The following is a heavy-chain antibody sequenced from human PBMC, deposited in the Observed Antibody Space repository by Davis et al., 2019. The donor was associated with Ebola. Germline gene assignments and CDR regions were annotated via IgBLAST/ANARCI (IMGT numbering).Heavy chain of an antibody. D-gene: IGHD4-17*01. CDR1: GGTFSSYA. J-gene: IGHJ4*02. Sequence: AASVKVSCKASGGTFSSYAISWVRQAPGQGLEWMGRIIPILGVANYAQKFQERVTITRDMSTSTAYMELSSLRSEDTAVYYCAAAVGAMTTVTEFDYWGQGTLVTVSS. CDR3: AAAVGAMTTVTEFDY. CDR2: IIPILGVA. V-gene: IGHV1-69*04.